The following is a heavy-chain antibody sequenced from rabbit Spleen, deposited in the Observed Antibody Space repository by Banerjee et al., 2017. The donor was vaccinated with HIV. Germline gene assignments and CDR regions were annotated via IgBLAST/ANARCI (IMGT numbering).Heavy chain of an antibody. Sequence: EESGGDLVKPEGSLTLTCTASGFSFSSGYWICWVRQATGEGLEWIACIYVDSGNSYYASWAKGRFTLSKTSSTTVTLQMTSLTAADTATYFCARDAGSSFSSYGMDLWGPGTLVTV. V-gene: IGHV1S45*01. D-gene: IGHD8-1*01. CDR1: GFSFSSGYW. CDR3: ARDAGSSFSSYGMDL. CDR2: IYVDSGNS. J-gene: IGHJ6*01.